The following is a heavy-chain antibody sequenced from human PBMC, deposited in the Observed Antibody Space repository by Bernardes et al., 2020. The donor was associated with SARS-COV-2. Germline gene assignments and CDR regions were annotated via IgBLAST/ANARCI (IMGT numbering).Heavy chain of an antibody. CDR1: GFSVSTNH. CDR2: IHSGGDT. Sequence: GGSLRLSCAASGFSVSTNHMSWVRQAPGKGLEWVSVIHSGGDTLYADSVKGRFTISRDIPKNTLYLQMNSLRAEDTAVYYCARDHPTVLGSYFFDYWGPGTLVTVSS. V-gene: IGHV3-66*01. CDR3: ARDHPTVLGSYFFDY. D-gene: IGHD3-10*01. J-gene: IGHJ4*02.